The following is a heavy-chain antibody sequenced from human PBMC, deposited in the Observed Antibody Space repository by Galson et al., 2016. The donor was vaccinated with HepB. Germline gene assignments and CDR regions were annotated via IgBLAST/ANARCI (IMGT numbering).Heavy chain of an antibody. CDR1: GASINDSNW. Sequence: TLSLTCTVSGASINDSNWWTWVRQAPGKAPEWIGEIYHTGTSNNNPLLNSRFTLSIDKSRNQFSLNLSSVTAADTAVYYCSRAAVVPGARMLFVPWGQGTRVTVSS. V-gene: IGHV4-4*02. CDR2: IYHTGTS. D-gene: IGHD2-2*01. CDR3: SRAAVVPGARMLFVP. J-gene: IGHJ5*02.